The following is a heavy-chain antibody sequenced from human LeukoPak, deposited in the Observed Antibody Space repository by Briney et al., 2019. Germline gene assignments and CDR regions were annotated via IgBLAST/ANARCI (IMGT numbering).Heavy chain of an antibody. CDR1: GFTFSSYS. Sequence: GGSLRLSCAASGFTFSSYSMNWVRQAPGKGLEWVSSISSSSSYIYYADSVKGRFTISRDNAKNSLYLQMNSLRAEDTAVYYCARVGRAQWELLPFSLDYWGQGTLVTVSS. CDR2: ISSSSSYI. J-gene: IGHJ4*02. CDR3: ARVGRAQWELLPFSLDY. V-gene: IGHV3-21*01. D-gene: IGHD1-26*01.